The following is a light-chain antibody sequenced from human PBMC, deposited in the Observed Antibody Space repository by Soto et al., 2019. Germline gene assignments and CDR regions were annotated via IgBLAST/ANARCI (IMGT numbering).Light chain of an antibody. V-gene: IGLV1-40*01. Sequence: QSVLTQPPSVSGAPGQRVTISCTGSSSNIGAGYDVHWYQQLPGTAPKLLIYGNSNRPAGVPDRFSGSKSGTSATLAITGPQTGDEANYFCGTWDSSLSAVVFGGGTKLTVL. CDR3: GTWDSSLSAVV. CDR2: GNS. J-gene: IGLJ2*01. CDR1: SSNIGAGYD.